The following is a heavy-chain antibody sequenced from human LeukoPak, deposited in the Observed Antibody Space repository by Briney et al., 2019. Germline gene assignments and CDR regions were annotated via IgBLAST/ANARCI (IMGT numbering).Heavy chain of an antibody. V-gene: IGHV4-31*03. CDR1: GGSISSGGYY. CDR2: IYYSGST. CDR3: ARDARSSGVDV. J-gene: IGHJ6*02. Sequence: PSETLSLTCTVSGGSISSGGYYWSWIRQHPGKGLEWIGYIYYSGSTYYNPSLKSRVTISVDTSKNQFSLKLSSVTAADTAVYYCARDARSSGVDVWGQGTTVTVSS.